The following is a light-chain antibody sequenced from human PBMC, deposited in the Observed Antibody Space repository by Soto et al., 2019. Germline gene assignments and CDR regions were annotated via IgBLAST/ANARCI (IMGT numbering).Light chain of an antibody. CDR3: QQRGNWPWT. V-gene: IGKV3-11*01. CDR2: DAS. CDR1: QSVSSY. Sequence: EIVLTQSPATLSLSPGERATLSCRASQSVSSYLAWYQQKPGQAPRLLIYDASNRATAIPARFSGSGSGTDFTFTISSREPEDFAVYYCQQRGNWPWTFGQGTKVEIK. J-gene: IGKJ1*01.